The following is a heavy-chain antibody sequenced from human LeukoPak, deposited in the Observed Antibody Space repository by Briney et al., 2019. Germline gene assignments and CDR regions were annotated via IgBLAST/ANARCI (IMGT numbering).Heavy chain of an antibody. CDR3: ARVSLGNEPGSPQNYYYYGMDV. CDR2: IIPIFGTA. V-gene: IGHV1-69*13. CDR1: GGTFSSYA. J-gene: IGHJ6*02. Sequence: SVNVSCKASGGTFSSYAISWVRQAPGQGLEWMGGIIPIFGTANCAQKFQGRVTITADESTSTAYMELSSLRSEDTAVYYCARVSLGNEPGSPQNYYYYGMDVWGQGTTVTVSS.